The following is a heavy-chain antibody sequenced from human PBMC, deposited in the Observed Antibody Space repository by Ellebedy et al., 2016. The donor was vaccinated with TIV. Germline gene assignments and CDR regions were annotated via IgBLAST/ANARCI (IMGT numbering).Heavy chain of an antibody. D-gene: IGHD3-3*01. CDR3: ARQKADSGSFLCDI. CDR1: GGSISSDDYY. CDR2: IYYSGST. V-gene: IGHV4-30-4*01. Sequence: MPSETLSLTCTVSGGSISSDDYYWSWIRQPPGKGLEWIGYIYYSGSTYYNPSLKSRVTISEDTSKNQFSLHLTSVTAADTAVYYCARQKADSGSFLCDIWGQGTLVTVSS. J-gene: IGHJ3*02.